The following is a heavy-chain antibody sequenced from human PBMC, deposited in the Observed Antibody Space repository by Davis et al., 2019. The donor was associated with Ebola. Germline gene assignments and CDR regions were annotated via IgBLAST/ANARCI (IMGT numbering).Heavy chain of an antibody. J-gene: IGHJ5*02. Sequence: SQTLSLTCAVSGGYISNYYWSWIRQPPGKGLEWIGYIYYSGSTNYNPSLKSRVTISVDTSKNQFSLKLSSVTAADTAVYYCARSYGSGIKGREINWFDPWGQGTLVTVSS. CDR1: GGYISNYY. CDR3: ARSYGSGIKGREINWFDP. V-gene: IGHV4-59*01. D-gene: IGHD3-10*01. CDR2: IYYSGST.